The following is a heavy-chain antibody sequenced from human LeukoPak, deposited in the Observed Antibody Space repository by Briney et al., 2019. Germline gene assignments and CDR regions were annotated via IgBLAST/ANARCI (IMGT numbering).Heavy chain of an antibody. CDR2: TYYRSKWYN. V-gene: IGHV6-1*01. D-gene: IGHD2-15*01. Sequence: SQTLSLTCDISGDSVSGYSAAWNWIRQSPSRGLEWLGRTYYRSKWYNDYASSMESRVTINADTSKNQFSLHLKYVTPEDTAVYYCAREGEVGGYCSGGSCYSLYWFDPWGQGTLVTVSS. CDR3: AREGEVGGYCSGGSCYSLYWFDP. CDR1: GDSVSGYSAA. J-gene: IGHJ5*02.